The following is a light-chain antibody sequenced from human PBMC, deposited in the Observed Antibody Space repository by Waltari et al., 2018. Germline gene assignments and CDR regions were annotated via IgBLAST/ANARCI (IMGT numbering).Light chain of an antibody. Sequence: IQLTQPPSSLSASVGNRVTITCRASQGISSYLAWYQQKPGKAPELLIYAASTLQGGVPSRFSGSGSGTDFTLTISSLQPEDSATYFCQQLKTYPITFGQGTRLEI. V-gene: IGKV1-9*01. J-gene: IGKJ5*01. CDR1: QGISSY. CDR3: QQLKTYPIT. CDR2: AAS.